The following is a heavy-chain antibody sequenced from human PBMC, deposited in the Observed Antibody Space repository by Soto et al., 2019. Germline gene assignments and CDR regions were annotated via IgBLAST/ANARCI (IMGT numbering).Heavy chain of an antibody. Sequence: SETLSLTCTVSVGSISSSEYYWNWIRQPPGKGLEWIGYIYYSGSTYYNPSLKSRVTISVDTSKNQFSLKLSSVTAADTAVYYCASNGYSSSWAAFDIWGQGTMVTVSS. D-gene: IGHD6-13*01. CDR2: IYYSGST. J-gene: IGHJ3*02. V-gene: IGHV4-39*01. CDR3: ASNGYSSSWAAFDI. CDR1: VGSISSSEYY.